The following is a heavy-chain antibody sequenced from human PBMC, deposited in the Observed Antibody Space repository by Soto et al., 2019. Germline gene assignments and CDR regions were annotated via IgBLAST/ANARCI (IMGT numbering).Heavy chain of an antibody. CDR2: INPSGAST. Sequence: QVQLVQSGAEVKKPGASVKVSCKASGYTFTSYYMHWVRQAPGQGLEWMGIINPSGASTSYGQKCRGRVTMTRDTSTSRVYMELSSLRSEDKVVYYCARDRGSDFSGSYEGVMDYWGQGTLVTVSS. D-gene: IGHD1-26*01. CDR3: ARDRGSDFSGSYEGVMDY. CDR1: GYTFTSYY. J-gene: IGHJ4*02. V-gene: IGHV1-46*01.